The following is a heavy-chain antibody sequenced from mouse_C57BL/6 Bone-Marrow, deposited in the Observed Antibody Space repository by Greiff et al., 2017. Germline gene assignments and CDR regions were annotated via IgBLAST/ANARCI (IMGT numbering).Heavy chain of an antibody. D-gene: IGHD2-1*01. CDR2: IYPGRGST. CDR3: AGGNYYFDY. Sequence: QVQLQQPGAELVKPGASVKMSCKASGYTFTSYWITWVKQRPGQGLEWIGNIYPGRGSTNYNEKFKSQATLTVDTSSSTAYMQLSSLTSEDSAVYYCAGGNYYFDYWGQGTTLTVSS. J-gene: IGHJ2*01. V-gene: IGHV1-55*01. CDR1: GYTFTSYW.